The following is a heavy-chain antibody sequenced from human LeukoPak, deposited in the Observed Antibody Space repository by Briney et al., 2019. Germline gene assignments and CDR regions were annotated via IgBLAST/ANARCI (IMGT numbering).Heavy chain of an antibody. CDR1: GFTFSTYW. J-gene: IGHJ4*02. Sequence: GGSLRLSCAASGFTFSTYWMHWVRQVPGKGLVWVSRIRGDESTTDYADSVKGRFTISRDDAKNTLYLQMNSLRAEDTAVYYCARAGGVLRYTYWGQGTLVTVPS. D-gene: IGHD3-9*01. CDR3: ARAGGVLRYTY. V-gene: IGHV3-74*01. CDR2: IRGDESTT.